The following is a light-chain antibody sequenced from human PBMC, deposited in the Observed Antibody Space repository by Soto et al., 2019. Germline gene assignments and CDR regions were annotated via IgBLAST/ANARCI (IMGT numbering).Light chain of an antibody. J-gene: IGLJ2*01. CDR1: SSDVGDYNY. CDR2: EVS. V-gene: IGLV2-8*01. CDR3: SSYAGTNAVV. Sequence: QSALTQPPSASGSPGQSVTISCTGTSSDVGDYNYVSWYQQHPGKAPKLMISEVSKRPSGVPDRFSGSKSGNTASLTVSGLQAEDEADYYCSSYAGTNAVVFGGGTKLTVL.